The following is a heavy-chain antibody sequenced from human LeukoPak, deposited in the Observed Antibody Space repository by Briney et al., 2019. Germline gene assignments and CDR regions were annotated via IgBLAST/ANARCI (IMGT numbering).Heavy chain of an antibody. CDR2: IRYDGSNT. V-gene: IGHV3-30*02. J-gene: IGHJ4*02. CDR1: GFTFNNYG. Sequence: GGSLRLSCAASGFTFNNYGTHWVRQAPGKGLEWVAFIRYDGSNTYYADSVKGRFTVSRDDSKNTLYLQMNSLRGDDTAVYYCAKDGTSYYYICYWGQGTLVTVSS. D-gene: IGHD2/OR15-2a*01. CDR3: AKDGTSYYYICY.